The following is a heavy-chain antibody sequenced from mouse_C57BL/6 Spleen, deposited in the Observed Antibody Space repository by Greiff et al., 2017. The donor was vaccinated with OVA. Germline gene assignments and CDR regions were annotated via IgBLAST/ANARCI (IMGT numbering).Heavy chain of an antibody. J-gene: IGHJ4*01. CDR1: GFTFSSYA. Sequence: EVKLVESGEGLVKPGGSLKLSCAASGFTFSSYAMSWARQSPEKRLEWVAYISSGGDYIYYADTVKGRFTISRDNARNTLYLQMSSLKSEDTAMYYCTRELRGYYAMDYWGQGTSVTVSS. CDR2: ISSGGDYI. V-gene: IGHV5-9-1*02. D-gene: IGHD1-1*01. CDR3: TRELRGYYAMDY.